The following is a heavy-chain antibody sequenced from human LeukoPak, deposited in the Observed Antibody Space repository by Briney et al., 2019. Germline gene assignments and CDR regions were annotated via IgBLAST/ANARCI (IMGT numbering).Heavy chain of an antibody. CDR1: RFTFSDYY. Sequence: GGSLRLSCAASRFTFSDYYMSWIRQAPGKGLEWVSYISSSGSTIYYADSVKGRFTISRDNAKNSLYLQMNSLRAEDTAVYYCARVFRGIAAAGSYFEYWGQGALVTVSS. V-gene: IGHV3-11*04. CDR2: ISSSGSTI. D-gene: IGHD6-13*01. J-gene: IGHJ4*02. CDR3: ARVFRGIAAAGSYFEY.